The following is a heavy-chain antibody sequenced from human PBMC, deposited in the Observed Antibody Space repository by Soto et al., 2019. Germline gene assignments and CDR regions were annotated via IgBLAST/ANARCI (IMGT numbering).Heavy chain of an antibody. D-gene: IGHD2-2*01. CDR3: ARGGYCSSTSCYLRWFDP. CDR2: IYYSGST. CDR1: GGSISSGGYY. Sequence: QVQLQESGPGLVKPSQTLSLTCTVSGGSISSGGYYWSWIRQHPGKGLEWIGYIYYSGSTYYNPSLKGRVTISVDTSKNQFSLRLRSVTAADTAVYYCARGGYCSSTSCYLRWFDPWGQGTLVTVSS. V-gene: IGHV4-31*03. J-gene: IGHJ5*02.